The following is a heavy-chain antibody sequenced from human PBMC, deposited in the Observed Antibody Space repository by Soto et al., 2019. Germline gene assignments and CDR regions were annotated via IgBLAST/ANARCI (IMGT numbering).Heavy chain of an antibody. CDR1: GYTSTGYY. J-gene: IGHJ5*02. CDR3: ARQQCSSTTCYHSP. Sequence: GGSVKVSCKASGYTSTGYYIHWVRKAPRQGLEWMGWINPNSGGTNYAQNFQGRVTMTRDTSISTASMELSRLRTDDTDVYYCARQQCSSTTCYHSPWGKGTLFTV. D-gene: IGHD2-2*01. CDR2: INPNSGGT. V-gene: IGHV1-2*02.